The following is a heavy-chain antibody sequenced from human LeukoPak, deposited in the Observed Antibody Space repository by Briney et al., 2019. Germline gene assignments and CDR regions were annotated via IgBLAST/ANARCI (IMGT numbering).Heavy chain of an antibody. CDR2: INPDGRDT. CDR1: GFTFNRCW. V-gene: IGHV3-7*01. CDR3: TSWGDTTAEYFQR. J-gene: IGHJ1*01. Sequence: GGSLRLSCVVSGFTFNRCWMNWVRQAPGKGLEWVAHINPDGRDTYYVDSVKGRFTISRDNAQNSMYLEMNSLRVEDTAVYYCTSWGDTTAEYFQRWGQGTLVTVSS. D-gene: IGHD2-21*02.